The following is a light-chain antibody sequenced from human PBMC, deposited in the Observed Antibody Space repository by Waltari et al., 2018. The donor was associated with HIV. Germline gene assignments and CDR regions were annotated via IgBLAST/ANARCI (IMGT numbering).Light chain of an antibody. CDR3: QQYDNLQVT. Sequence: DSQLTQSPSSLSASVGDRGTITCQASQDSSNHLNWYQQRPGKAPRLLNYDASNLQTGVPSRFSGSGSGPDFTFPISSLQPEDIATYYCQQYDNLQVTFGGGTKVEIK. CDR2: DAS. CDR1: QDSSNH. V-gene: IGKV1-33*01. J-gene: IGKJ4*01.